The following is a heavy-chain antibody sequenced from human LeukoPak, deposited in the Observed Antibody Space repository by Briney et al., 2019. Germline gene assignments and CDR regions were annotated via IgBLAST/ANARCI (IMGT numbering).Heavy chain of an antibody. CDR2: IYPGDSDT. CDR1: GYSFTSYW. Sequence: GESLKISCKGSGYSFTSYWIGWVRQMPGKGLEWMGIIYPGDSDTRYSPSFQGQVTISADKSISTANLQWSSLKASDTAMYYCARVGPHYYDSSGPFDYWGQGTLVTVSS. D-gene: IGHD3-22*01. CDR3: ARVGPHYYDSSGPFDY. V-gene: IGHV5-51*01. J-gene: IGHJ4*02.